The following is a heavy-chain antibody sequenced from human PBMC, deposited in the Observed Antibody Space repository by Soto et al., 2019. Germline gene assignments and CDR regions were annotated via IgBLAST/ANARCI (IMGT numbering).Heavy chain of an antibody. D-gene: IGHD2-2*01. Sequence: GGSLRLSCAAPGFSFSKYGMHWVRQAPGKGLEWVAFVSSDGNNKYYGDSVKGRFTISRDNSKKMVFLQVDSLRVDDTALYYCAKDRVIQLLPIWPDPWGQGTLVTVSS. J-gene: IGHJ5*02. CDR2: VSSDGNNK. CDR1: GFSFSKYG. V-gene: IGHV3-30*18. CDR3: AKDRVIQLLPIWPDP.